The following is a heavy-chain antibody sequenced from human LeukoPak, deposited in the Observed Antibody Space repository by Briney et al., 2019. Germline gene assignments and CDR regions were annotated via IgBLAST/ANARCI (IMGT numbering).Heavy chain of an antibody. CDR1: GFTFSSYG. Sequence: GRSLRLSCAASGFTFSSYGMNWVRQAPGKGLEWVAVISYDGSNKYADSVKGRFTISRDNSKNTLYLQMNSLGAEDMAVYYCARAGRQWVVWYFDYWGQGTLVSVSS. D-gene: IGHD6-19*01. J-gene: IGHJ4*02. CDR3: ARAGRQWVVWYFDY. CDR2: ISYDGSNK. V-gene: IGHV3-30*03.